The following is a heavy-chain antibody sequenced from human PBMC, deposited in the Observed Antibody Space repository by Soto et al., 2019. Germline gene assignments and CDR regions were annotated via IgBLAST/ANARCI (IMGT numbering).Heavy chain of an antibody. CDR3: ARGGGTTLAPLP. CDR1: GYTFTGYF. Sequence: ASVKSPCKASGYTFTGYFMHWVRQAPGEGLEWMGWINPNSGATKYAPKFQGRVTMTRDTSNRTAYLELSRLTSDDTAIYYCARGGGTTLAPLPWGQGTPVTVSS. J-gene: IGHJ5*02. CDR2: INPNSGAT. D-gene: IGHD3-16*01. V-gene: IGHV1-2*02.